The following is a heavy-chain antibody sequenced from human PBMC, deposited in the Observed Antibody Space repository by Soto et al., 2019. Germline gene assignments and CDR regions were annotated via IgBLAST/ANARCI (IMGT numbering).Heavy chain of an antibody. CDR3: AMSTVTTFYFDL. CDR1: GGSISSGDYY. CDR2: IYYSGST. Sequence: LSLTCTVSGGSISSGDYYWSWIRQPPGKGLEWIGYIYYSGSTYYNPSLKSRVTISVDTSKNRFSLKLSSVTAADTAVYYCAMSTVTTFYFDLWGRGTLVTVSS. J-gene: IGHJ2*01. D-gene: IGHD4-4*01. V-gene: IGHV4-30-4*01.